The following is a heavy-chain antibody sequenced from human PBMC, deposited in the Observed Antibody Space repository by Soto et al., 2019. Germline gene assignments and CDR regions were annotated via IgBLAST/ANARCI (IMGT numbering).Heavy chain of an antibody. J-gene: IGHJ4*02. CDR3: AKVPSSGYAYYFDY. V-gene: IGHV3-23*01. CDR1: GFTFSSYA. Sequence: HPGGSLRLSCAASGFTFSSYAMSWVRQAPGKGLEWVSAISGSGGSTYYADSVKGRFTISRDNSKNTLYLQMNSLRAEDTAVYYCAKVPSSGYAYYFDYWGQGTRVTVSS. D-gene: IGHD6-19*01. CDR2: ISGSGGST.